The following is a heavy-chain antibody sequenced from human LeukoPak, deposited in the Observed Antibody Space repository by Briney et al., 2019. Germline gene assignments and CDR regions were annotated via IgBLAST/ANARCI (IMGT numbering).Heavy chain of an antibody. J-gene: IGHJ5*02. V-gene: IGHV4-59*01. D-gene: IGHD3-10*01. Sequence: SETLSLTCTVSGGSISNYYWSWIRQPPGKGLEWMGYIYYSGSTNYNPSLTRRVTISVDTSKNQFSLKLSSVTAADTAVYYCASSVTMVRGVIYNWFDPWGQGTLVTVSS. CDR2: IYYSGST. CDR3: ASSVTMVRGVIYNWFDP. CDR1: GGSISNYY.